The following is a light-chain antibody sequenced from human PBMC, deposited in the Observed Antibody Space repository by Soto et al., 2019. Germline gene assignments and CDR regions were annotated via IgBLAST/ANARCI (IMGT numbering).Light chain of an antibody. CDR1: QSVRSD. CDR2: DAS. J-gene: IGKJ4*01. CDR3: QQYNNWPLT. Sequence: EIVLTQSPATPSVSPGDRATLSCRASQSVRSDLAWLQQKPGQAPRLLIYDASTRATGIPARFSGSVSGTEFTLTISSLQSEDFAIYYCQQYNNWPLTFGGGTKVEIK. V-gene: IGKV3-15*01.